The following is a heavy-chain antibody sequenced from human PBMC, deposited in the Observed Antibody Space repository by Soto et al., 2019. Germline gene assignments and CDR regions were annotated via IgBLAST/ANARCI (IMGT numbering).Heavy chain of an antibody. D-gene: IGHD2-15*01. CDR1: GFTFSTYA. CDR3: ARDGQRYCSGGSCLMRNQFDX. Sequence: PGGSLRLSGKASGFTFSTYAMHGVRQAPGKGLEWVTVMSYDGNNKFYADSVNGRFTISRDNSKRTLYLQMDSLRVEDTAIYYCARDGQRYCSGGSCLMRNQFDXWGQGPLVTVSX. V-gene: IGHV3-30-3*01. CDR2: MSYDGNNK. J-gene: IGHJ4*02.